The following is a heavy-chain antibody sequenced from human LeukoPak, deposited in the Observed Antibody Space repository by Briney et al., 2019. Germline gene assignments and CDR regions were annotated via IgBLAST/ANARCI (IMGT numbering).Heavy chain of an antibody. Sequence: SETLSLTCIISGASISSSAYYWGWIRQPPGKGLEWIGTIYYSGNTYYNPSLQSRVTISVDTSKNQFSLKLSSVTAADTAVYYCARDRYYYDSSGYYFDYWGQGTLVTVSS. V-gene: IGHV4-39*07. CDR3: ARDRYYYDSSGYYFDY. CDR1: GASISSSAYY. J-gene: IGHJ4*02. D-gene: IGHD3-22*01. CDR2: IYYSGNT.